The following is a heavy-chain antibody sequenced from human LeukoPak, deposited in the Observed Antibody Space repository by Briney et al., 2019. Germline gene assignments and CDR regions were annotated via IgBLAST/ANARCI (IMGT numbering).Heavy chain of an antibody. CDR3: ARGHQLLGL. D-gene: IGHD2-2*01. J-gene: IGHJ4*02. Sequence: SETLSLTCTVSSGSISSNYWNWIRQPPGKGLEWIGYIYSSGNTSYNPSLKSRVTISVDTSKNQFSLKLSSVTAADTAVYYCARGHQLLGLWGQGTLVTVSS. CDR1: SGSISSNY. CDR2: IYSSGNT. V-gene: IGHV4-59*01.